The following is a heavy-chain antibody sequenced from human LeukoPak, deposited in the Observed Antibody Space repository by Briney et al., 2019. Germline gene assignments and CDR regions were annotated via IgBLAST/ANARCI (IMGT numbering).Heavy chain of an antibody. D-gene: IGHD3-16*02. Sequence: ASVKVSCKASGYTFTSYGISWVRQAPGQGVEWMGWISAYNGNANYAQKLQGRVTMTTDTSTSTAYMELRSLRSDDTAVYYCARGYPPSPGKTYMFDPWGQGTLVTVSS. V-gene: IGHV1-18*01. CDR1: GYTFTSYG. J-gene: IGHJ5*02. CDR2: ISAYNGNA. CDR3: ARGYPPSPGKTYMFDP.